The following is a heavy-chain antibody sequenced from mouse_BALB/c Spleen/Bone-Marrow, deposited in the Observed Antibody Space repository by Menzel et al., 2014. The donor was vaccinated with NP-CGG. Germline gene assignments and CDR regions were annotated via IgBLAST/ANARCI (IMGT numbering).Heavy chain of an antibody. CDR1: GFSLTNYG. CDR3: ARRYDASYALDY. CDR2: IWTGGST. Sequence: QVQLKQSGPGLVQPSQSLSITCTASGFSLTNYGVHWVRQSPGKGLEWLGVIWTGGSTDYNAAFISRLSISKDNSKSQVFFKMNSLQANDTAIYYCARRYDASYALDYWGQGTSVTVSS. D-gene: IGHD2-14*01. J-gene: IGHJ4*01. V-gene: IGHV2-2*02.